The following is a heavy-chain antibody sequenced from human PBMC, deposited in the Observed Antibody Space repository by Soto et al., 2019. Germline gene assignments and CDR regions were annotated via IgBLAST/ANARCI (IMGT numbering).Heavy chain of an antibody. CDR1: GYTFTGDY. CDR2: INPNSGGT. Sequence: QVQLVQYGAEVKKPWASVKVSCKASGYTFTGDYMHGVRQAPGQVLEWRGWINPNSGGTNYAQKFQGRVTMTRDTAINTAYMELSRLRSDDTAVYYCASGGTTSLCYYYYGMDVWGQGTTVTVSS. D-gene: IGHD1-26*01. CDR3: ASGGTTSLCYYYYGMDV. V-gene: IGHV1-2*02. J-gene: IGHJ6*02.